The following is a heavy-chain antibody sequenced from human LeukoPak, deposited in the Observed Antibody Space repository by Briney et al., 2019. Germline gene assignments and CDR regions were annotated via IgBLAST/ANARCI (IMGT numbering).Heavy chain of an antibody. CDR1: GGSISSDAYC. D-gene: IGHD2-2*01. CDR2: ISYSGST. Sequence: PSQTLSLTCTVSGGSISSDAYCWSWIRQHPGKGLEWIGYISYSGSTYYNPSLKNRVTISVDTSKNQFSLKLSSVTAADTAVYYCAAIVVVPAAIDYWGQGTLVTVSS. V-gene: IGHV4-31*03. J-gene: IGHJ4*02. CDR3: AAIVVVPAAIDY.